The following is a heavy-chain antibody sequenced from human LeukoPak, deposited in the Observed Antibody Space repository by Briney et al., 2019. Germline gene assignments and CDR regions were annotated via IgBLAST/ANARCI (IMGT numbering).Heavy chain of an antibody. V-gene: IGHV3-9*01. J-gene: IGHJ6*02. CDR2: ISWNSGNI. CDR1: GFTFDDYA. D-gene: IGHD3-10*01. CDR3: AKVRYGSGNTGMDV. Sequence: PGRSLRLSCAASGFTFDDYAMHWVRQAPGKGLEWVSGISWNSGNIAYADSVKGRFTISRDNAKNSLYPQMNSLRAEDTALYYCAKVRYGSGNTGMDVWGQGTTVTVSS.